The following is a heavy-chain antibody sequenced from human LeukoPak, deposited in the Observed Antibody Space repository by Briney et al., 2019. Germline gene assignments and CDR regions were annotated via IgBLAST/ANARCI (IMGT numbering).Heavy chain of an antibody. CDR1: GGTFSSYA. J-gene: IGHJ4*02. CDR3: ARAYYYDSSGYYFFDY. Sequence: SVKVSCKASGGTFSSYAISWVRQAPGQGLEWVGRIIPILGIANYAQKFQGRVTITADKSTSTAYMELSSLRSEDTAVYYCARAYYYDSSGYYFFDYWGQGTLATVSS. CDR2: IIPILGIA. V-gene: IGHV1-69*04. D-gene: IGHD3-22*01.